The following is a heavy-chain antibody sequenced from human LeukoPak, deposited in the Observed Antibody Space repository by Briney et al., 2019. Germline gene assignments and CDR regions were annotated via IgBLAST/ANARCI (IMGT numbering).Heavy chain of an antibody. CDR2: IYYSGST. Sequence: PSETLSLTCTVSGGSISSSSYYWGWICQPPGKGLEWIGSIYYSGSTYYNPSLKSRVTISVDTSKNQFSLKLSSVTAADTAVYYCAIGPYCSSTSCYDYWGQGTLVTVSS. J-gene: IGHJ4*02. D-gene: IGHD2-2*01. CDR1: GGSISSSSYY. CDR3: AIGPYCSSTSCYDY. V-gene: IGHV4-39*07.